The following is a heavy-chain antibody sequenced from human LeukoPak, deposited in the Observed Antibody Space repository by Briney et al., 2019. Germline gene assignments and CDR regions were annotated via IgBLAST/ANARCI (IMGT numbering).Heavy chain of an antibody. J-gene: IGHJ5*02. Sequence: SETLSLTCTVSGGSISSYYWSWIRQPPGKGLEWIGYIYYSGSTNYNPSLKSRVTISVDTSKNQFSLKLSSVTAADTAVYYCARGCGFSSGYPFDPWGQGTLVTVSS. D-gene: IGHD3-3*01. CDR1: GGSISSYY. CDR2: IYYSGST. V-gene: IGHV4-59*01. CDR3: ARGCGFSSGYPFDP.